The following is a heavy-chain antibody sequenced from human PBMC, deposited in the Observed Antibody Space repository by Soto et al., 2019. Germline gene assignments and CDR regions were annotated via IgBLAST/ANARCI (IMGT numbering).Heavy chain of an antibody. Sequence: EVQLVESGGGLVQPGGSLRLSCAASGFTFSNYWMQWVRQAPGKGLVWVSHISRDGSGANYADSVKGRFTISRDNAKNTLYLQMTSMRAEDTAMYYCARDGLDYYGMDVWGQGTTVTVSS. J-gene: IGHJ6*02. V-gene: IGHV3-74*01. CDR3: ARDGLDYYGMDV. CDR2: ISRDGSGA. CDR1: GFTFSNYW.